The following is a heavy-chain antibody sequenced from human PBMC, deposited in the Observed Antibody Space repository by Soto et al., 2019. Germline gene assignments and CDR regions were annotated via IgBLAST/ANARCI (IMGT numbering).Heavy chain of an antibody. D-gene: IGHD3-10*01. CDR1: GGSISSGGYY. CDR3: ARSAEGVTIYYYYYMYV. J-gene: IGHJ6*03. Sequence: PSETLSLTCTVSGGSISSGGYYWSWIRQHPGKGLEWIGYIYYSGSTYYNPSLKSRVTISVDTSKNQFSLKLSSVTAADSVVFYCARSAEGVTIYYYYYMYVWGKGPRSPSP. V-gene: IGHV4-31*03. CDR2: IYYSGST.